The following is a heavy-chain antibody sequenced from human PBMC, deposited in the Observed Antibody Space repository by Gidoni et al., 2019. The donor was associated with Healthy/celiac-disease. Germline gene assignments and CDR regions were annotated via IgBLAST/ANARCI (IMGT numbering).Heavy chain of an antibody. CDR2: ISYSGST. J-gene: IGHJ5*02. CDR1: GGSISSSSYY. V-gene: IGHV4-39*01. CDR3: ARHQSGSALLGSEYNWFDP. D-gene: IGHD3-22*01. Sequence: QLQLQESGPGLVKPSETLSLTCTVPGGSISSSSYYWGWIRQPPGTGLEWIGSISYSGSTYYNPSLKSRVTISVDTSKNQFSLKLSSVTAADTAVYYCARHQSGSALLGSEYNWFDPWGQGTLVTVSS.